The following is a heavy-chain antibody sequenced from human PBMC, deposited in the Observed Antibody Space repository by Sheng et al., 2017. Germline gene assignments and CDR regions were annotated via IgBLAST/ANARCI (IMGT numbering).Heavy chain of an antibody. J-gene: IGHJ4*02. CDR3: VKSRPGTSRGVSLLRSTVRSFDR. CDR1: GGTISSNSCY. Sequence: QLQLEESGPRVVKPSDTLSLMCSVSGGTISSNSCYWGWIRQSPGKGLEWIGNIHFSGSTDYNPSLQSRVTLSVDTSKNQFSLTLTSVTAADTAIYYCVKSRPGTSRGVSLLRSTVRSFDRWGQGTLVTVSS. CDR2: IHFSGST. V-gene: IGHV4-39*07. D-gene: IGHD3-10*01.